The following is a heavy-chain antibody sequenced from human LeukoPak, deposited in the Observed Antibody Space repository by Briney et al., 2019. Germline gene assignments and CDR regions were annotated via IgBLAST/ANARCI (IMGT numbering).Heavy chain of an antibody. Sequence: SQTLSLTCAISGDSVSSNSAAWNWIRQSPSRGLEWLGRTYYRSKWYNDHAVSVKSRITINPDTSKNQFSLQLNSVTPEDTAVYYCARGEAYYYDSSGPSNWFDPWGQGTLVTVSS. CDR2: TYYRSKWYN. CDR3: ARGEAYYYDSSGPSNWFDP. D-gene: IGHD3-22*01. J-gene: IGHJ5*02. V-gene: IGHV6-1*01. CDR1: GDSVSSNSAA.